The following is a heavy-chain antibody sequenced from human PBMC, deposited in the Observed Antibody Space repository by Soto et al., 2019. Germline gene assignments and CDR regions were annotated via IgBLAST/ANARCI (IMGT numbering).Heavy chain of an antibody. Sequence: QVQLVQSGAEVKKPGASVKVSCKASGYTFTTYGISWVRQAPGQGLEWMGWISAYNGNTNYAYKVQGRVTMTTDTSTRTAYMEVRSLRSDDTAVYYCARVSLAPQQLVPSYYYGMDVWGQGTTVTVSS. V-gene: IGHV1-18*01. D-gene: IGHD6-13*01. CDR2: ISAYNGNT. J-gene: IGHJ6*02. CDR3: ARVSLAPQQLVPSYYYGMDV. CDR1: GYTFTTYG.